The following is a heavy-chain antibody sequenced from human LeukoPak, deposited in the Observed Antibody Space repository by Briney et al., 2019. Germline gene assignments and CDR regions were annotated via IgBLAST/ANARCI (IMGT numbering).Heavy chain of an antibody. J-gene: IGHJ4*02. V-gene: IGHV3-33*01. CDR1: GFTFSSHG. CDR3: ASHSGNYPRGYFDY. CDR2: IWYDGSRK. D-gene: IGHD1-26*01. Sequence: GGSLRLSCAASGFTFSSHGMRWVRQAPGNGLEWVAVIWYDGSRKYYADSVKGRFTISKDNSNNMLYLQMNSLRAEDTGVYFCASHSGNYPRGYFDYWGQGTLVFVSA.